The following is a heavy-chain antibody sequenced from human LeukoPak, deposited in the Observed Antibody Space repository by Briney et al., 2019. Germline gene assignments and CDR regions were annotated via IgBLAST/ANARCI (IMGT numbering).Heavy chain of an antibody. CDR3: ARDSRWLLDY. J-gene: IGHJ4*02. CDR1: GFTFSSYG. V-gene: IGHV3-30*03. Sequence: GGSLRLSCAASGFTFSSYGMHWVRQAPGKGLEWVAVISYDGSNKYYADSVKGRFTISRDNSKNTLYLQMNSLRAEDTAVYYCARDSRWLLDYWGQGTLITVSS. D-gene: IGHD6-19*01. CDR2: ISYDGSNK.